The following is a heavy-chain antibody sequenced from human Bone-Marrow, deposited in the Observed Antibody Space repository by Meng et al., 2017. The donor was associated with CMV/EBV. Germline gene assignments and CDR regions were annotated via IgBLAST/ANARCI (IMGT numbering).Heavy chain of an antibody. Sequence: ASVKVSCKASGYTFTSYYIHWVRQAPGQGLEWMGWINPNSFDTYYARKFQGRVTMSRNTSISTAYLELSSLRSDDTAVYYCASSLTGTTQNYWGQGTLVTVSS. CDR1: GYTFTSYY. D-gene: IGHD1-7*01. V-gene: IGHV1-2*02. CDR3: ASSLTGTTQNY. CDR2: INPNSFDT. J-gene: IGHJ4*02.